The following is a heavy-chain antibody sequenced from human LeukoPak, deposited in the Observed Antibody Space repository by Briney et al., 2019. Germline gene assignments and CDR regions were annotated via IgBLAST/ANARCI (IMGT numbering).Heavy chain of an antibody. CDR2: IKQDGNEK. V-gene: IGHV3-7*01. CDR1: GFTFSSYW. Sequence: GGSLRLSCAASGFTFSSYWMSWVRQAPGKGLEWVANIKQDGNEKYYVDSVKGRFTISRDNAKNSLYLQMNSLRAEDTAVYYCARNYYDSSGYWTPDYWGQGTLVTVSS. J-gene: IGHJ4*02. CDR3: ARNYYDSSGYWTPDY. D-gene: IGHD3-22*01.